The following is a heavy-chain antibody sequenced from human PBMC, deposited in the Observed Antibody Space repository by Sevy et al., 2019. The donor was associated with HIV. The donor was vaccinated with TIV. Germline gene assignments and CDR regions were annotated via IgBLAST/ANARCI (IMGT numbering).Heavy chain of an antibody. CDR3: TRDMYGIDY. D-gene: IGHD2-8*01. V-gene: IGHV3-74*01. Sequence: GGSLRLSCAASGFTFTNYWMHWVRQAPGKGRVWVSRVDNDGSGTNYADSVKGRFTISRDNAKNTVYLQMNSLRAEDTAVYYCTRDMYGIDYWGQGTLVNVSS. CDR2: VDNDGSGT. CDR1: GFTFTNYW. J-gene: IGHJ4*02.